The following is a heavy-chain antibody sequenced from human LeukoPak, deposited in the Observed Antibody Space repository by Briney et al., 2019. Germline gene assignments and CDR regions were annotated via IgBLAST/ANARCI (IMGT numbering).Heavy chain of an antibody. D-gene: IGHD6-13*01. V-gene: IGHV4-39*07. J-gene: IGHJ4*02. CDR1: GASISGSGYY. Sequence: SETLSLTCAVSGASISGSGYYLGWIRQPPGKGLEWIGNIYYTGNTYYNASLQSRVTISIDTSKNQFSLKLSSVTAADTAVYYCARGGGAAAGTSPLGYWGQGTLVTVSS. CDR3: ARGGGAAAGTSPLGY. CDR2: IYYTGNT.